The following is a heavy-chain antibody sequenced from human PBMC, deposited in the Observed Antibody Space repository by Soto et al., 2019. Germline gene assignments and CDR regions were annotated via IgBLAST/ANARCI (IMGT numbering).Heavy chain of an antibody. CDR3: AKGGNYDFWSGPGDY. J-gene: IGHJ4*02. D-gene: IGHD3-3*01. CDR1: GFTFDDYA. CDR2: IDWNSGRI. Sequence: EVQLVESGGGLVQPGRSLRLSCEASGFTFDDYAMHWVRQAPGKGLEWVSGIDWNSGRINYADSVKGRFTISRDSANNSLYLQMNSVRAEDTALYYCAKGGNYDFWSGPGDYWGQGTLVTVSS. V-gene: IGHV3-9*01.